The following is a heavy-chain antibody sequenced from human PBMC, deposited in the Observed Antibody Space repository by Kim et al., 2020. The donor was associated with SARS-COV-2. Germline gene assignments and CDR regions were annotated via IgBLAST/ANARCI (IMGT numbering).Heavy chain of an antibody. V-gene: IGHV3-53*01. CDR3: AGEYSSSWDFDN. D-gene: IGHD6-13*01. CDR1: GFTVSSNY. CDR2: IYSGGST. Sequence: GGSLRLSCAASGFTVSSNYMSWVRQAPGKGLEWVSVIYSGGSTYYADSVKGRFTISRDNSKNTLYHQMNSLRTEDTAVYYCAGEYSSSWDFDNWGQGTLVTVSS. J-gene: IGHJ4*02.